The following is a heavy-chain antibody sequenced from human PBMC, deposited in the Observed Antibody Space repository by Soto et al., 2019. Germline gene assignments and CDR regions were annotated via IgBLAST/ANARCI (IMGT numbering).Heavy chain of an antibody. J-gene: IGHJ2*01. CDR2: TYYSGTT. D-gene: IGHD2-15*01. Sequence: SETLSLTCAVSSGSISSDRYYWGWIRQPPGKGLEWIGSTYYSGTTYYNPSLTSRVTISVDTTGNQFSLRLSSVTAADTAVYYCALFCSGGSCYRTAFWYFDLWGRGTLVTVSS. V-gene: IGHV4-39*01. CDR1: SGSISSDRYY. CDR3: ALFCSGGSCYRTAFWYFDL.